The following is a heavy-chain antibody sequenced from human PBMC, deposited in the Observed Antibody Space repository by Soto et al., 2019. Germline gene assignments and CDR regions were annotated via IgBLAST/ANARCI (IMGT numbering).Heavy chain of an antibody. J-gene: IGHJ4*02. CDR1: GGSISSYY. V-gene: IGHV4-59*01. Sequence: PSETLSLTCTVSGGSISSYYWSWIRQPPGKGLEWIGYIYYSGSTNYNPSLKSRVTISVDTSKNQFSLKLSSVTAAGTAVYYCARVGRWFGELLYLYFDYWGQGTLVTVSS. CDR2: IYYSGST. D-gene: IGHD3-10*01. CDR3: ARVGRWFGELLYLYFDY.